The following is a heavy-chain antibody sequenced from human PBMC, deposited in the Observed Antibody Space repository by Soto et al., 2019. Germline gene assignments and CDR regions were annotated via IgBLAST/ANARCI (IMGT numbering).Heavy chain of an antibody. Sequence: SGPTMVNPTQTLTLTCTFSGFSLTTSGLRVSWLRQSPGNALEWLARIDWDDDKVYSTSLKTRLTISKDSSKNQVVLTMTNVDPMETATYYCARTLIFRRGPCFEFWGQGTVVTVSS. V-gene: IGHV2-70*04. CDR3: ARTLIFRRGPCFEF. CDR2: IDWDDDK. J-gene: IGHJ4*02. D-gene: IGHD3-3*01. CDR1: GFSLTTSGLR.